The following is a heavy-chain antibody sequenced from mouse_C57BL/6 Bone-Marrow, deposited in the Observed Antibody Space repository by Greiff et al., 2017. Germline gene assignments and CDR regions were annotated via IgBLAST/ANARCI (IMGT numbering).Heavy chain of an antibody. V-gene: IGHV1-15*01. J-gene: IGHJ2*01. CDR2: IDPGTGGT. D-gene: IGHD3-2*01. CDR1: GYTFTDYE. Sequence: QVQLKQSGAELVRPGASVTLSCKASGYTFTDYEMHWVKQTPVHGLEWIGAIDPGTGGTSYNQKFKGKAILTADKSSTTAYMELRSLTSEDSAVYYCTRDLDSSSFDYWGQGTTLTVSS. CDR3: TRDLDSSSFDY.